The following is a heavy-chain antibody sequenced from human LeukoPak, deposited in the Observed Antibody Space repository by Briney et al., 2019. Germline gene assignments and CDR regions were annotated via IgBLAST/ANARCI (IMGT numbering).Heavy chain of an antibody. Sequence: PSETLSLTCTVSGGSITSHYWSWVRQPPGKGLEWIGEINHSGSTNYNPSLKSRVTISVDTSKNQFSLKLSSVTAADTAVYYCARGHTGHCSSTSCYYYCGMDVWGQGTTVTVSS. CDR2: INHSGST. D-gene: IGHD2-2*01. CDR3: ARGHTGHCSSTSCYYYCGMDV. V-gene: IGHV4-34*01. CDR1: GGSITSHY. J-gene: IGHJ6*02.